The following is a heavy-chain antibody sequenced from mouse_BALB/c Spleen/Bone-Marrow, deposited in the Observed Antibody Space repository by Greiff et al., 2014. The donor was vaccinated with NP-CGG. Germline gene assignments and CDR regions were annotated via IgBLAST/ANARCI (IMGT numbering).Heavy chain of an antibody. Sequence: EVQLQESGPELVKPGVSVKVSCKASGYSFTDYNMYWVKQSHGKSLEWIGYIDPFNGGTAYNQRFKDKATLTIDRSSSTAFMHLNSLTSEDSAVYYCARRGDDYGHFYAMDYWGQGTSVTVSS. CDR2: IDPFNGGT. J-gene: IGHJ4*01. CDR3: ARRGDDYGHFYAMDY. CDR1: GYSFTDYN. V-gene: IGHV1S135*01. D-gene: IGHD2-4*01.